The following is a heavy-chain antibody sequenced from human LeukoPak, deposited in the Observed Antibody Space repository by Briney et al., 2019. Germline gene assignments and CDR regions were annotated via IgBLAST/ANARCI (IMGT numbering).Heavy chain of an antibody. V-gene: IGHV4-61*02. CDR1: GGSISSGSYY. CDR2: IYTSGST. J-gene: IGHJ4*02. D-gene: IGHD6-13*01. Sequence: PSQTLSLTCTVSGGSISSGSYYWSWIRQPAGKGLEWIGRIYTSGSTNYNPSLKSRVTISVDTSKNQFSLKLSPVTAADTAVYYCARDRGAAAGRLDYWGQGTLVTVSS. CDR3: ARDRGAAAGRLDY.